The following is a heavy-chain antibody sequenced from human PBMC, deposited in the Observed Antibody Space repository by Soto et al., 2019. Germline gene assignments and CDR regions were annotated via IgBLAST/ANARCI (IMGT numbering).Heavy chain of an antibody. CDR2: IIPIFGTA. CDR3: ARDCIGVVAGTGHYYFDY. D-gene: IGHD6-19*01. V-gene: IGHV1-69*13. J-gene: IGHJ4*01. CDR1: GGTFSSYA. Sequence: SVKVSCKASGGTFSSYAISWVRQAPGQGLEWMGGIIPIFGTANYAQKFQGRVTITADESTSTAYMELSSLRSEDTAVYYCARDCIGVVAGTGHYYFDYWGQGTLVTVSS.